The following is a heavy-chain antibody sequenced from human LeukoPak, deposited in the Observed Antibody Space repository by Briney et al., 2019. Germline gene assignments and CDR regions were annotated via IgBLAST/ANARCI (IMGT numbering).Heavy chain of an antibody. J-gene: IGHJ4*02. CDR1: GGSISSSSYY. CDR3: ARDRGSGPFDY. Sequence: SETLSLTCTVSGGSISSSSYYWGWIRQPPGKGLEWIGSIYYSGSTYYNPSLKSRVTISVDTSKNQFSLKLSSVTAADTAVYYCARDRGSGPFDYWGQGTLVTVSS. D-gene: IGHD6-19*01. V-gene: IGHV4-39*02. CDR2: IYYSGST.